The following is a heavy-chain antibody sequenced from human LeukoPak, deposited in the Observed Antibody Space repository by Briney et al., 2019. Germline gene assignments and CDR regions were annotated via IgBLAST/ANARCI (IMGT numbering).Heavy chain of an antibody. Sequence: GASVKVSCKASGHTFTSYGISWVRQAPGQGLEWMGWISAYNGNTNYAQKLQGRVTMTTDTSTSTAYMELRSLRSDDTAVYYCARDYLPDTAMVNYYYGMDVWGKGTTVTVSS. D-gene: IGHD5-18*01. CDR1: GHTFTSYG. CDR3: ARDYLPDTAMVNYYYGMDV. V-gene: IGHV1-18*04. J-gene: IGHJ6*04. CDR2: ISAYNGNT.